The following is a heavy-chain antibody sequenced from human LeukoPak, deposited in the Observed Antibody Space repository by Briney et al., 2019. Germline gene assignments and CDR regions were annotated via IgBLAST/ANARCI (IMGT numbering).Heavy chain of an antibody. J-gene: IGHJ6*03. CDR3: ARGRSEVLRFLEWLSEPLTPHYYMDV. CDR2: IYHRGST. CDR1: GGSISSSNW. V-gene: IGHV4-4*02. D-gene: IGHD3-3*01. Sequence: SGTLSLTCAVSGGSISSSNWWSWVRQPPGKGLEWIGEIYHRGSTNYKPSLKSRVPISVDASKNQFSLKLSSVTAADTAVYYCARGRSEVLRFLEWLSEPLTPHYYMDVWGKGTTVTVSS.